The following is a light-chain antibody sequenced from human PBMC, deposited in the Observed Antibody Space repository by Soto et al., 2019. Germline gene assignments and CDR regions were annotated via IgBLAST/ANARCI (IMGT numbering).Light chain of an antibody. CDR2: EDT. CDR1: SGSIATNY. Sequence: NFMLTQPHSVSESAGKTVTISCTGSSGSIATNYVQWYQQRPGSAPTTVIYEDTQRPSGVPERFSGSIDSSSNSASLTISGLKTEDEADYYCQSYDGSNPDLVFGGGTKPTVL. J-gene: IGLJ2*01. CDR3: QSYDGSNPDLV. V-gene: IGLV6-57*02.